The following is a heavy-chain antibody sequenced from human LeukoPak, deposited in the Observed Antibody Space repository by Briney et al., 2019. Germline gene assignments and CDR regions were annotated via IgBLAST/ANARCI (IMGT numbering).Heavy chain of an antibody. Sequence: KPGGSLRLSCGASGFSFSSYSMNWVRQAPGKGLEWVSSISTRSSDMFHADSVKGRFTISRDNAKNSLFLEMNSLRAEDTAVYYCAKPSSGWYRASTDYWGQGTLVTVSS. D-gene: IGHD6-19*01. CDR3: AKPSSGWYRASTDY. CDR2: ISTRSSDM. V-gene: IGHV3-21*01. CDR1: GFSFSSYS. J-gene: IGHJ4*02.